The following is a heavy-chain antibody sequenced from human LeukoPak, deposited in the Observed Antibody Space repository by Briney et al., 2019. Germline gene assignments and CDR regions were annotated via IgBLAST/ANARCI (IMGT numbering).Heavy chain of an antibody. J-gene: IGHJ3*02. Sequence: ASVKVSCKASGYTFTGYYMHWVRQASGQGLEWMGWINLNSGGTNYAQKFQGRVTMTRDTSISTAYMELSRLRSDDTAVYYCARGIPGYCSSTSCYKKLGAFDIWGQGTMVTVSS. CDR1: GYTFTGYY. CDR3: ARGIPGYCSSTSCYKKLGAFDI. V-gene: IGHV1-2*02. D-gene: IGHD2-2*02. CDR2: INLNSGGT.